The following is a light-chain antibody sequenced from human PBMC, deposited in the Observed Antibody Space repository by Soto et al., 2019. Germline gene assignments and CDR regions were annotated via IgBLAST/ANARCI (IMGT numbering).Light chain of an antibody. CDR1: QGVKTD. Sequence: DIQMTQSPSSVSASVGDRVTITCRASQGVKTDLGWYQQKPGKAPKRLIYAASRLQSGVPSRFSGSGSGTEFTLTINSLQPEDFASYYCLQNYSYPLTFGGGTKVDIK. J-gene: IGKJ4*01. CDR2: AAS. CDR3: LQNYSYPLT. V-gene: IGKV1-17*01.